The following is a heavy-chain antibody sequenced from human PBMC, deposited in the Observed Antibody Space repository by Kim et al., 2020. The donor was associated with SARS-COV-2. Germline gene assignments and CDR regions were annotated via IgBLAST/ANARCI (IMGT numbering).Heavy chain of an antibody. CDR1: GYTFTSYG. CDR2: ISAYNGNT. D-gene: IGHD3-10*01. V-gene: IGHV1-18*01. CDR3: ARDGTMVRVDIFSGMDV. Sequence: ASVKVSCKASGYTFTSYGISWVRQAPGQGLEWMGWISAYNGNTNYAQKLQGRVTMTTDTSTSTAYMELRSLRSDDTAVYYCARDGTMVRVDIFSGMDVWGQGTTVTVSS. J-gene: IGHJ6*02.